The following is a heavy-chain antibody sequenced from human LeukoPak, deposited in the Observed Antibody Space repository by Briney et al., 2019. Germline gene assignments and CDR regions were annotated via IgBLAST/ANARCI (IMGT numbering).Heavy chain of an antibody. CDR3: ARSNYYGSGTPDYYYGMDV. D-gene: IGHD3-10*01. CDR1: GGTFNSYG. CDR2: IIPIFGTS. V-gene: IGHV1-69*01. Sequence: ASVKVSCKATGGTFNSYGVIWVRQAPGQGLEWMGGIIPIFGTSTYAQKFQGRVTITADESTSTAYMELSSLRSEDTAVYYCARSNYYGSGTPDYYYGMDVWGIGTTVTVSS. J-gene: IGHJ6*04.